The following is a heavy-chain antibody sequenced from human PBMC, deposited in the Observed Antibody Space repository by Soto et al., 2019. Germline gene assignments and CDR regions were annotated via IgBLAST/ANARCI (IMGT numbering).Heavy chain of an antibody. V-gene: IGHV4-34*01. D-gene: IGHD5-12*01. CDR1: GGSLRGYY. J-gene: IGHJ4*02. CDR2: IKDGGRT. CDR3: ARGQEGVVATH. Sequence: QVQLQQWGAGLLKPSETLSLNCAVNGGSLRGYYWSWIRQPPGKGLEWIGEIKDGGRTNYSPSLKSRATISSDPSNNQFSLRLYSVPAADTGVYYCARGQEGVVATHWDQGTLVTVSS.